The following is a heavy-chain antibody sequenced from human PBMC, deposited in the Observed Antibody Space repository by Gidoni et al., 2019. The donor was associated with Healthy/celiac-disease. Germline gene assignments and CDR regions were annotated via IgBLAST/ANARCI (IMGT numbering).Heavy chain of an antibody. CDR1: GFTFSSYA. V-gene: IGHV3-23*01. J-gene: IGHJ1*01. CDR3: AKEGIAAAGTYFQH. CDR2: ISGSGGST. D-gene: IGHD6-13*01. Sequence: EVQLLEAGGGLVQPGGSLSLSCAAYGFTFSSYAMSWVGQAPGKGLWWVSAISGSGGSTYYADSVKGRFTISRDNSTNTLYLQMNSLRAEDTAVYYCAKEGIAAAGTYFQHWGQGTLVTVSS.